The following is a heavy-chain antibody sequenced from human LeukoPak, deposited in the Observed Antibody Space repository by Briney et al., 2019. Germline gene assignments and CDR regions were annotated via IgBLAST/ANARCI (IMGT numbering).Heavy chain of an antibody. D-gene: IGHD2-2*01. V-gene: IGHV3-7*01. Sequence: PGGSLRLSCAASGFTFSNYWLSWVRQAPGKGLEWVANINQDGSEKYYVDSVKGRFTISRDNAKKSLYLQLNSLRAEDTAVYYCARDCSSTTCHDAFDIWGQGTMVTVSS. CDR1: GFTFSNYW. CDR2: INQDGSEK. CDR3: ARDCSSTTCHDAFDI. J-gene: IGHJ3*02.